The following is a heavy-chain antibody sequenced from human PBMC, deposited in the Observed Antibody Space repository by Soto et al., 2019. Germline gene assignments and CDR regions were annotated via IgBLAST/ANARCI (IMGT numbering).Heavy chain of an antibody. V-gene: IGHV3-30*03. D-gene: IGHD6-25*01. Sequence: LRLSCAASGITFSRYGMHWVRQAPGKGLEWVAVISDDGSNQYYADSVKGRFTISRDDSKNTLYLQMNSLRAEDTAVYYCARCRLPYYYYYAMDVWGQGTTVTVSS. CDR1: GITFSRYG. J-gene: IGHJ6*02. CDR3: ARCRLPYYYYYAMDV. CDR2: ISDDGSNQ.